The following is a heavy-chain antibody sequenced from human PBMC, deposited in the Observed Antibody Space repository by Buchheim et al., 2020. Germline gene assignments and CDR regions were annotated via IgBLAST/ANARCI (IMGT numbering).Heavy chain of an antibody. CDR1: GFTFGDYA. Sequence: EVQLVESGGGLVQPGRSLRLSCTASGFTFGDYAMSWFRPAPGKGLEWVSFIRSKAYGGTTEYAASVKGRFTISRDDSKSIAYLQMNSLKTDDTAVYYCARVLTPYYYDSFQHWGQGTL. J-gene: IGHJ1*01. CDR2: IRSKAYGGTT. D-gene: IGHD3-22*01. V-gene: IGHV3-49*03. CDR3: ARVLTPYYYDSFQH.